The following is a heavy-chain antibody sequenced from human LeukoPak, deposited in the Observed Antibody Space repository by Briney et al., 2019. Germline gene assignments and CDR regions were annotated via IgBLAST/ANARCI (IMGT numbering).Heavy chain of an antibody. D-gene: IGHD1-26*01. J-gene: IGHJ3*02. Sequence: ASVKVSCKASGYTFTGYYMHWVRQAPGQGLEWMGWINPNSGGTNYAQKFQGRVTMTRDTSISTAYMELSRLRSDDTAVYYCARPILSGSYSLDAFDIWGQGTMVTVSS. CDR1: GYTFTGYY. CDR2: INPNSGGT. V-gene: IGHV1-2*02. CDR3: ARPILSGSYSLDAFDI.